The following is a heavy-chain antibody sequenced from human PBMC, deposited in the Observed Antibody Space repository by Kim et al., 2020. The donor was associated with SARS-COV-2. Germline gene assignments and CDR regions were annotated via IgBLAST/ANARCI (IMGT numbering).Heavy chain of an antibody. CDR3: ARDGRNAFDI. Sequence: IANYAQKFQGRVTITADKSTSTAYMELSSLRSEDTAVYYCARDGRNAFDIWGQGTMVTVSS. D-gene: IGHD2-15*01. J-gene: IGHJ3*02. V-gene: IGHV1-69*04. CDR2: IA.